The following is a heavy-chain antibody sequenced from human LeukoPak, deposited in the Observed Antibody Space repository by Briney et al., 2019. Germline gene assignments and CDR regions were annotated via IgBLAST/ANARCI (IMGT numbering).Heavy chain of an antibody. CDR1: GFTFSTFT. J-gene: IGHJ4*02. CDR2: ISGSGSYI. Sequence: PGGSLRLSCAASGFTFSTFTMDWVRQAPGKGLEWVSSISGSGSYIYYADSVRGRFTISRDNAKNSLYLQMNSLRAEDTAVYYCARGGGSYRYWGQGTLVTVSS. CDR3: ARGGGSYRY. D-gene: IGHD1-26*01. V-gene: IGHV3-21*01.